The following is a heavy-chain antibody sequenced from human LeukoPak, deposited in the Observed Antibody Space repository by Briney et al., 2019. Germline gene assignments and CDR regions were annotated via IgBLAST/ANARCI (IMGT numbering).Heavy chain of an antibody. CDR1: GFTFSSYS. CDR2: IRSSGSTI. CDR3: AKDLGRGYSDC. V-gene: IGHV3-48*01. J-gene: IGHJ4*02. D-gene: IGHD5-18*01. Sequence: GGSLRLSCAASGFTFSSYSMNWVRQAPGKGLEWVSYIRSSGSTIYYADSVKGRFTISRDNSKNTLYLQMDSLRAEDTAVYYCAKDLGRGYSDCWGQGTLVTVSS.